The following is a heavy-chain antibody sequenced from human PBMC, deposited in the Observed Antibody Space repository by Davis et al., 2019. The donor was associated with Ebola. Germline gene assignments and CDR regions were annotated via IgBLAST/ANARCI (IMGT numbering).Heavy chain of an antibody. D-gene: IGHD3-16*01. J-gene: IGHJ6*02. CDR2: INAGNGNT. CDR3: ARWGGGYYEHYGLDV. CDR1: GYTFTTYA. Sequence: ASVKVSCKASGYTFTTYAIDWVRQTPGQRPEWMGWINAGNGNTKYSEKFQGRVTITRDTSARTAYMELSSLISEDTAVYYCARWGGGYYEHYGLDVWGQGTTVTVSS. V-gene: IGHV1-3*01.